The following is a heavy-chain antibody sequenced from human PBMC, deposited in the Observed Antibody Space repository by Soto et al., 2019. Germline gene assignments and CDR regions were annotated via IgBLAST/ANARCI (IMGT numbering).Heavy chain of an antibody. J-gene: IGHJ3*02. Sequence: ASVKVSCKASGYTFTSYYMHWVRQAPGQGLEWMGIINPSGGSTSYAQKFQGRVTMTRDTSTSTVYMELSSLRSGDTAVYYCARDLMHTYYYDSSGYTDAFDIWGQGTMVTVSS. CDR3: ARDLMHTYYYDSSGYTDAFDI. D-gene: IGHD3-22*01. V-gene: IGHV1-46*01. CDR1: GYTFTSYY. CDR2: INPSGGST.